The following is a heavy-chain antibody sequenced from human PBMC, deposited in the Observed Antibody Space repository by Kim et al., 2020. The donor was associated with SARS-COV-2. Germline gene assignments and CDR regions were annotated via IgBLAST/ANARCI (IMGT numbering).Heavy chain of an antibody. V-gene: IGHV3-23*01. CDR3: AKVSAYSSSWYPYYYYGMDV. CDR1: GFTFSSYA. CDR2: ISGSGGST. D-gene: IGHD6-13*01. J-gene: IGHJ6*02. Sequence: GGSLRLSCAASGFTFSSYAMSWVRQAPGKGLEWVSAISGSGGSTYYADSVKGRFTISRDNSKNTLYLQMNSLRAEDTAVYYCAKVSAYSSSWYPYYYYGMDVWGQGTTVTVSS.